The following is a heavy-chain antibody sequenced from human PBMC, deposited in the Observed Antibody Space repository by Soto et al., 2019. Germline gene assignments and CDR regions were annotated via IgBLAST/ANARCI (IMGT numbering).Heavy chain of an antibody. CDR1: GYSFTSYW. J-gene: IGHJ6*02. CDR3: ARTAAAGKYYYGVDV. Sequence: EVQLVQSGAEVKKPGESLKISCKGSGYSFTSYWIGWVRQMPGKGLEWMGIIYPGDSDTRYSPSFQGQVTISADKSISTTYLQWSSLKASDTAMYYCARTAAAGKYYYGVDVWGQGTTVTVSS. D-gene: IGHD6-13*01. CDR2: IYPGDSDT. V-gene: IGHV5-51*01.